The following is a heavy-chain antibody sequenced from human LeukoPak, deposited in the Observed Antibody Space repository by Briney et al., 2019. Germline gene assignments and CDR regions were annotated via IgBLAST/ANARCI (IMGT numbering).Heavy chain of an antibody. CDR2: ISSSSSTI. CDR1: GFTFSSYS. J-gene: IGHJ3*02. D-gene: IGHD3-10*01. Sequence: PGGSLRLSCAASGFTFSSYSMNWVRQAPGKGLEWVSYISSSSSTIYYADSVKGRFTISRDNAKNSLYLQMNSLRAEDTAVYYCARDYEVRGVITHAFDIWGQGTMVTVSS. CDR3: ARDYEVRGVITHAFDI. V-gene: IGHV3-48*01.